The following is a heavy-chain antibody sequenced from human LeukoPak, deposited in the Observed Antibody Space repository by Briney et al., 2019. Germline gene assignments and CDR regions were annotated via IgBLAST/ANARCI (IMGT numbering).Heavy chain of an antibody. CDR1: GYSFTNYD. CDR2: MNPNSGNT. CDR3: ARGVIVGATSFDY. Sequence: GASVKVSCKASGYSFTNYDINWVRQATGQGLEWMGWMNPNSGNTGYAQKFQGRVTMTRNTSISTAYMELSSLRSEDTAVYYCARGVIVGATSFDYWGQGTLVTVSS. V-gene: IGHV1-8*02. J-gene: IGHJ4*02. D-gene: IGHD1-26*01.